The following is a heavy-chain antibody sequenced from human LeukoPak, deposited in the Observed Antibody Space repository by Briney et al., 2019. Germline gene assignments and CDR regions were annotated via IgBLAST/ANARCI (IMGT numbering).Heavy chain of an antibody. Sequence: GGSLRLSCAASGFTFSSYSMNWVRQAPGKGLEWVSSISSSSSYIYYADSVKGRFTTSRDNAKNSLYLQMNSLRAEDTAVYYCARDGTYSSSWYDDYYYYGMDVWGQGTTVTVSS. CDR2: ISSSSSYI. CDR3: ARDGTYSSSWYDDYYYYGMDV. CDR1: GFTFSSYS. D-gene: IGHD6-13*01. J-gene: IGHJ6*02. V-gene: IGHV3-21*01.